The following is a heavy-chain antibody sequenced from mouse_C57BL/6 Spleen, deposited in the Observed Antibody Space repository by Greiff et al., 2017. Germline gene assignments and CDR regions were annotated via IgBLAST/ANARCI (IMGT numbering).Heavy chain of an antibody. CDR3: ASQPPYYGSSYSAIDY. Sequence: EVMLVESGGDLVKPGGSLKLSCAASGFTFSSYGMSWVRQTPDKRLEWVATLSSGGSYTYYQDSVKGRVTISSNNAKNTMYMQMSSPKSEYTAMYYCASQPPYYGSSYSAIDYWGQGTSVTVSS. J-gene: IGHJ4*01. CDR1: GFTFSSYG. V-gene: IGHV5-6*01. D-gene: IGHD1-1*01. CDR2: LSSGGSYT.